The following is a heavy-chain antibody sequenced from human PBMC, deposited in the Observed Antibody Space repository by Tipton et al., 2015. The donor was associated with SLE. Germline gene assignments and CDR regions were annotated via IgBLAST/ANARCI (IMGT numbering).Heavy chain of an antibody. CDR2: INHSGST. CDR1: GGSFSGYY. D-gene: IGHD4-23*01. Sequence: AGLVKPSETLSLTCAVYGGSFSGYYWSWIRQPPGKGLEWIGEINHSGSTNYNPSLKSRVTISVDTSKNQFSLKLSSVTAADTAVYYCARALNPLRVSPWGQGTLVTVSS. J-gene: IGHJ5*02. V-gene: IGHV4-34*01. CDR3: ARALNPLRVSP.